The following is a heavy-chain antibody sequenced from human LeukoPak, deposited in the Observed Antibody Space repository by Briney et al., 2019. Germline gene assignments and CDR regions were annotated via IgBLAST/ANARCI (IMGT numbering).Heavy chain of an antibody. CDR3: ARGGVGIAADY. CDR1: GFSVTTSY. D-gene: IGHD6-13*01. V-gene: IGHV3-66*01. J-gene: IGHJ4*02. Sequence: GGSLRLSCAASGFSVTTSYMTWVRQAPGKGLEWVSVIYSGGSTYYADSVKGRFTISRDNSKNTLYLEMNSLRGEDTAVYYCARGGVGIAADYWGQGTLVTVSS. CDR2: IYSGGST.